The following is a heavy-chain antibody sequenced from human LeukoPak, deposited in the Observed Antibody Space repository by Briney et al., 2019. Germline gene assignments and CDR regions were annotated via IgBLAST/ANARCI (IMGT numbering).Heavy chain of an antibody. V-gene: IGHV3-66*01. D-gene: IGHD4-17*01. CDR1: GFTVSSNY. CDR2: IYSGGST. CDR3: ARGDDYGDYGFDY. Sequence: GGSLRLSCSASGFTVSSNYMSWVPQAPGLGLEWFSVIYSGGSTYYADSVKGRFTISRDNSKNTLYLQMNSLRAEDTAVYYCARGDDYGDYGFDYWGQGTLVTVSS. J-gene: IGHJ4*02.